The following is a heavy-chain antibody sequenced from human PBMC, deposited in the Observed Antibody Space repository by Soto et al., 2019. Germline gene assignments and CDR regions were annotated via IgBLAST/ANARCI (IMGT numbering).Heavy chain of an antibody. CDR1: GYTLTELS. Sequence: GASVKVSCKVSGYTLTELSMQWVRQAPGKGLEWMGGFDPEDGEEMYAQKFQGRVTMTEDTSTDTAYMELSGLRSDDTGVYYCAHDIPLRLWGKVTLVTVS. V-gene: IGHV1-24*01. CDR3: AHDIPLRL. D-gene: IGHD3-9*01. CDR2: FDPEDGEE. J-gene: IGHJ4*02.